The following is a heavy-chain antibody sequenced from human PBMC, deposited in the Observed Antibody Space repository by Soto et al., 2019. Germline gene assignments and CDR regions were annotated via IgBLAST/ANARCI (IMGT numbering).Heavy chain of an antibody. D-gene: IGHD3-22*01. CDR2: IIPISGTA. V-gene: IGHV1-69*13. CDR1: GGTFSSYA. J-gene: IGHJ5*02. Sequence: SVKVSCKASGGTFSSYAISWVRQAPGQGLEWMGGIIPISGTANYAQKFQGRVTITADESTSTAYMELSSLRSEDTAVYYCARDSVDYYDSSGYYEGWFDPWGQGTLVTVSS. CDR3: ARDSVDYYDSSGYYEGWFDP.